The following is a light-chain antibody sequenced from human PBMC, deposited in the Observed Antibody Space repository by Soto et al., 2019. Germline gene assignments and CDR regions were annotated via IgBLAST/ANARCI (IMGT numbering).Light chain of an antibody. J-gene: IGKJ4*01. Sequence: EIVLTQSPATLSLSLGETATLSCRASQSVGSYLAWYQQKPGQAPRLLIHDASTRATGIPARFSGSGSGTDFTLTISSLEPEDFAVYYCQQRTNSPPVTFGGGTKVDIK. V-gene: IGKV3-11*01. CDR1: QSVGSY. CDR2: DAS. CDR3: QQRTNSPPVT.